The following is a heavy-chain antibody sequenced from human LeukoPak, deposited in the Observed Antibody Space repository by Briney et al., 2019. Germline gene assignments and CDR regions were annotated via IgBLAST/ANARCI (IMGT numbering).Heavy chain of an antibody. D-gene: IGHD5-12*01. CDR3: ARGSGYSY. J-gene: IGHJ4*02. CDR1: GFTFSSYA. CDR2: ISYDGSNK. V-gene: IGHV3-30*04. Sequence: GGSLRLSCGASGFTFSSYAMHWVRQAPGKGLEWVAVISYDGSNKYYADSVKGRFTISRDNSKNTLYLQMNSLRAEDTAVYYCARGSGYSYWGQGTLVTVSS.